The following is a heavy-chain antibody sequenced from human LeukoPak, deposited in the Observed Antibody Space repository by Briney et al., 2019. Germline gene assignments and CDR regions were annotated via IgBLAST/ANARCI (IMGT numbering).Heavy chain of an antibody. D-gene: IGHD3-3*01. Sequence: SETLSLTCTVSGGSISSYYWSWIRQPPGKGLEWIGYIYYSGSTNYNPSLKSRVTISVDTSKNQFSLKLSSVTAADTAVYYCARLHPWSGYDGDYYYMDVWGKGTTVTVSS. J-gene: IGHJ6*03. CDR2: IYYSGST. CDR3: ARLHPWSGYDGDYYYMDV. V-gene: IGHV4-59*01. CDR1: GGSISSYY.